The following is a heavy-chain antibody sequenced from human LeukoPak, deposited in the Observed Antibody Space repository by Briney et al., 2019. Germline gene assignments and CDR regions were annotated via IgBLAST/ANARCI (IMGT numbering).Heavy chain of an antibody. CDR2: ISYDGSNK. J-gene: IGHJ3*02. D-gene: IGHD3-10*01. CDR3: ARDRDYYGSGSHYDALDI. CDR1: GFTFSSYA. Sequence: PGGSLRLSCAASGFTFSSYAMHWVRQAPGKGLEWVAVISYDGSNKYYADYVKGRFTISRDNSKNTLYLQMNSLRAEDTAVYYCARDRDYYGSGSHYDALDIWGQGTMVTVSS. V-gene: IGHV3-30*04.